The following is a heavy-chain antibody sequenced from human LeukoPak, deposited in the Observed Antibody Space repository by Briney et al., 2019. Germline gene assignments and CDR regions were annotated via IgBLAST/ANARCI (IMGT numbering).Heavy chain of an antibody. CDR2: VNGNGGST. CDR1: GFTLSSYA. CDR3: AILTVTTAY. J-gene: IGHJ4*02. V-gene: IGHV3-23*01. Sequence: GGSLRLSCAASGFTLSSYAMSWVRQAPGKGLEWVSGVNGNGGSTNYADSVKGRFTISRDNSKNTLYLQMNSLRAEDTAVYYCAILTVTTAYWGQGTLVTVSS. D-gene: IGHD4-17*01.